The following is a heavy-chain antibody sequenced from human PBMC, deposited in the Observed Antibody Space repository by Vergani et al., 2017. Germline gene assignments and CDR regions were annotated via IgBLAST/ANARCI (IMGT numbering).Heavy chain of an antibody. CDR1: GYTFTDHY. CDR2: VDPEDGET. Sequence: EVQLVQPGAEVKKPGATMKISCKVSGYTFTDHYRHWVKQAPGKGLEWMGLVDPEDGETIYAEKFKGRVTIAAETSTDTAHLELSSLRSEDTAVYYCATPQTVTTGGMEVWGQGTTVIVSS. J-gene: IGHJ6*02. V-gene: IGHV1-69-2*01. D-gene: IGHD4-17*01. CDR3: ATPQTVTTGGMEV.